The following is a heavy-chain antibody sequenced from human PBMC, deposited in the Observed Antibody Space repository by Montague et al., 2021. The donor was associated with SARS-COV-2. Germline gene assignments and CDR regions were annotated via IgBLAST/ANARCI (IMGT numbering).Heavy chain of an antibody. J-gene: IGHJ6*02. CDR2: IYSGGST. V-gene: IGHV3-53*01. D-gene: IGHD1-26*01. Sequence: SLRLSCAASGFTVSSNYMSWVRQAPGKGLEWVSVIYSGGSTYYADSVEGRFTISRDNSKNTLYLQMNSLRVEDTAVYYCARDRRIVGALYYYYGMDVWGQGTTVTASS. CDR3: ARDRRIVGALYYYYGMDV. CDR1: GFTVSSNY.